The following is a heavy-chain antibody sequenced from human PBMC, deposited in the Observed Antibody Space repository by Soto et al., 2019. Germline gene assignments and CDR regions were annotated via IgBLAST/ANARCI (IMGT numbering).Heavy chain of an antibody. CDR1: GYTFTSYG. Sequence: GASVKVSCKASGYTFTSYGIGWVRQAPGQGLEWMGWISAYNGNTNYAQKLQGRVTMTTDTSTSTAYMELRSLRSDDTAVYYCARGGPFYDFWSGYYTTPFDYWGQGTLVTVSS. CDR2: ISAYNGNT. D-gene: IGHD3-3*01. J-gene: IGHJ4*02. V-gene: IGHV1-18*01. CDR3: ARGGPFYDFWSGYYTTPFDY.